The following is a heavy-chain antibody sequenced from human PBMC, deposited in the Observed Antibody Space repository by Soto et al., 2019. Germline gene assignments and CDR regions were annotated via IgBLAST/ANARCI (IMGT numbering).Heavy chain of an antibody. CDR3: ARGCGDSSGYYYQSYPCY. CDR2: IYYSGST. V-gene: IGHV4-31*03. D-gene: IGHD3-22*01. CDR1: GGSISSGGYY. Sequence: QVQLQESGPGLVKPSQTLSLTCTVSGGSISSGGYYWSWIRQHPGKGLEWIGYIYYSGSTYYNPSLKSRVTISVDTSKNQFSLKLSSVTAADTAVYYCARGCGDSSGYYYQSYPCYWGQGTLVTVSS. J-gene: IGHJ4*02.